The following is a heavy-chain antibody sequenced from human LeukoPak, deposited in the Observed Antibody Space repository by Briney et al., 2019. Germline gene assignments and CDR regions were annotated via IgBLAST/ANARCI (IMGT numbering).Heavy chain of an antibody. J-gene: IGHJ4*02. V-gene: IGHV1-8*01. Sequence: ASVKVSCRASGYTFTSYDINWVRQATGQGLEWMGWMNPNSGNTGYAQKFQGRVTMTRNTSISTAYMELSSLRSEDTAVYYCARDRLGSYGFCDYWGQGTLVTVSS. CDR3: ARDRLGSYGFCDY. CDR1: GYTFTSYD. CDR2: MNPNSGNT. D-gene: IGHD5-18*01.